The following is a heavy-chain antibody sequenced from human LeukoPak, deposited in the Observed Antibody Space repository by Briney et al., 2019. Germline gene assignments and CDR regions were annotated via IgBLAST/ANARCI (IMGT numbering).Heavy chain of an antibody. CDR1: GFTFSSYW. Sequence: PGGSLRLSCAASGFTFSSYWMSWVRQAPGKGLEWVANIKQDGSEKYYVDSVKGRFTISRDNAKNSLYLQMNSLRAEDTAVYYRAREMRCSSTSCYVSWGYYYYYMDVWGKGTTVTISS. V-gene: IGHV3-7*01. J-gene: IGHJ6*03. CDR3: AREMRCSSTSCYVSWGYYYYYMDV. D-gene: IGHD2-2*01. CDR2: IKQDGSEK.